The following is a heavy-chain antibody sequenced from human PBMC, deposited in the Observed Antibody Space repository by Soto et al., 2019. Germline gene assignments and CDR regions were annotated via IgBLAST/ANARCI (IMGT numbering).Heavy chain of an antibody. D-gene: IGHD2-15*01. V-gene: IGHV3-23*01. CDR2: ISVSGGST. CDR3: AKDWKYCSGGSRSPATSCLPY. CDR1: GFPFSIYA. Sequence: GGSLRLSCAASGFPFSIYAMSWVRQAPGKGLEWVSSISVSGGSTYYADSVKGRFTISRDNSKNTLYLQMNSLRAEDTAVYYCAKDWKYCSGGSRSPATSCLPYWGQATSVTIYS. J-gene: IGHJ4*02.